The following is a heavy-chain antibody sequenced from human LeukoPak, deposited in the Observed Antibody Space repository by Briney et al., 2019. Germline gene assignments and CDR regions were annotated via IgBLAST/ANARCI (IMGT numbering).Heavy chain of an antibody. Sequence: GGSLRLSCAASGFTFDDYAMHWVRQAPGKGLEWVSGISWNSDSIGYADSVKGRFTISRDNAKNSLYLQMNSLRAEDTALYYCAKGVSYYYDSTDAFDIWGQGTMVTVSS. CDR2: ISWNSDSI. D-gene: IGHD3-22*01. V-gene: IGHV3-9*01. CDR1: GFTFDDYA. CDR3: AKGVSYYYDSTDAFDI. J-gene: IGHJ3*02.